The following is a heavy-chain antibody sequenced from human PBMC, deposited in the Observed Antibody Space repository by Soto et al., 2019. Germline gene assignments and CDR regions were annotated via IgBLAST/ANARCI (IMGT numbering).Heavy chain of an antibody. Sequence: QVQLVQSGAEVKKPGSSVKVSCKASGGTFSSYAISWVRQAPGQGIEWMGGLIPIFGTANYAQKFQGRVTITADESTSTAYMELSSLKSEDTAVYYCARDGAALLGAYYYGMDVWGQGTTVTVSS. CDR2: LIPIFGTA. CDR3: ARDGAALLGAYYYGMDV. V-gene: IGHV1-69*01. J-gene: IGHJ6*02. D-gene: IGHD1-26*01. CDR1: GGTFSSYA.